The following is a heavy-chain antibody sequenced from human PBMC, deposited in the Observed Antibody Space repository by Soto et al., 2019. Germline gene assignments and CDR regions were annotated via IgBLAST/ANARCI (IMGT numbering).Heavy chain of an antibody. CDR1: DYTFTNYG. D-gene: IGHD2-15*01. J-gene: IGHJ5*02. CDR3: ARDPRYCSGDRCYNWFEP. CDR2: INPDNGET. Sequence: ASVKFSCKASDYTFTNYGINWVRQAPGQGLEWMGWINPDNGETKFSQKVQGRVTMTTDTSTSTAYMEVRSLTSDDTAVYYCARDPRYCSGDRCYNWFEPWGKGTLVTVS. V-gene: IGHV1-18*01.